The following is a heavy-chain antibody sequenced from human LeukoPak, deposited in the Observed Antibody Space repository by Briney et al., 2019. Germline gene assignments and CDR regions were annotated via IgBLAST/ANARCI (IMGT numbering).Heavy chain of an antibody. Sequence: ASVKVSCKPSGYTFTVNYLHWGRQAPGQGLEWLGWMNPNSGVTVYAQKFQGRVTMTRDTSISTAYMELSRLRSDDTAVYYCAREFVLERATINAFDIWGQGTMVTVSS. D-gene: IGHD5-24*01. CDR3: AREFVLERATINAFDI. V-gene: IGHV1-2*02. CDR2: MNPNSGVT. J-gene: IGHJ3*02. CDR1: GYTFTVNY.